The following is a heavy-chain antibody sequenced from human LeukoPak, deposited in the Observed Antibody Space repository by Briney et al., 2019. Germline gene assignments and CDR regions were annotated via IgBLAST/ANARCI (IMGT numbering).Heavy chain of an antibody. D-gene: IGHD3-22*01. J-gene: IGHJ4*02. V-gene: IGHV3-7*03. CDR3: AREQYYYDSSGYRKYYFDY. CDR2: IKQDGSER. CDR1: GFTFSSYW. Sequence: GGSLRLSCAASGFTFSSYWMSWVRQAPGKGLEWVANIKQDGSERNYVDSVKGRFTISRDNAKNSLYLQMNSLRGEDTAVYYCAREQYYYDSSGYRKYYFDYWGQGTLVTVSS.